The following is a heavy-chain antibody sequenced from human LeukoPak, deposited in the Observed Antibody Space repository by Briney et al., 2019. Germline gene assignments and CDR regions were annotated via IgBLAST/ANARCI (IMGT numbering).Heavy chain of an antibody. V-gene: IGHV3-30-3*01. Sequence: PGGSLRLSCAASGFTFSDVYMSWICQAPGKGLEWVAVISYDGSNKYYADSVKGRFTISRDNSKNTLYLQMNSLRAEDTAVYFCASYPWSSSWYIAHWGQGILVTVSS. D-gene: IGHD6-13*01. CDR1: GFTFSDVY. CDR2: ISYDGSNK. CDR3: ASYPWSSSWYIAH. J-gene: IGHJ4*02.